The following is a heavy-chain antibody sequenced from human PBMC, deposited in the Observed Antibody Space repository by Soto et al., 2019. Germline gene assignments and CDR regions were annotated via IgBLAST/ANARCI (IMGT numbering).Heavy chain of an antibody. J-gene: IGHJ6*03. CDR3: ARDGNRYYDFWSGYLTDYYYYYMDV. CDR1: GYTFTSYD. CDR2: MNPNSGNT. V-gene: IGHV1-8*01. D-gene: IGHD3-3*01. Sequence: ASVKVSCKASGYTFTSYDINWVRQATGQGLEWMGWMNPNSGNTGYAQKFQGRVTMTRNTSISTAYMELSSLRSEDTAVYYCARDGNRYYDFWSGYLTDYYYYYMDVWGKGTTVTVS.